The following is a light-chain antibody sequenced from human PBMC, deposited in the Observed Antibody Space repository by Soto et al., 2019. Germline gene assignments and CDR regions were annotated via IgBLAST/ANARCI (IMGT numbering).Light chain of an antibody. CDR3: QNYNSAPQLT. V-gene: IGKV1-27*01. CDR1: QGISNY. Sequence: DIQMTQSPSSLSASVGDRVTITCQASQGISNYLAWYQQKPGKVPKLLICTASTLQSGVPSRFSGSGSGTDFTLTISSLQPEDVATYYCQNYNSAPQLTFGGGTKVEI. CDR2: TAS. J-gene: IGKJ4*01.